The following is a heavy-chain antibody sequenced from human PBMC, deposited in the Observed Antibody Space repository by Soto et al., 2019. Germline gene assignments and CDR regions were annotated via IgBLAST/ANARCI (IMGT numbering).Heavy chain of an antibody. J-gene: IGHJ4*02. CDR1: GFTFSTYG. V-gene: IGHV3-48*02. CDR3: ARVISMDLLLHTAPGY. D-gene: IGHD5-18*01. CDR2: ISSNSGSV. Sequence: EVQLVESGGGLVQPGGSLRLSCAASGFTFSTYGMNWVLQAPGKGLEWVSYISSNSGSVSYTDSVKGRFTTSRDNAKNSLYLQMNSLRDEDTAVYFCARVISMDLLLHTAPGYWGQGTLVTVSS.